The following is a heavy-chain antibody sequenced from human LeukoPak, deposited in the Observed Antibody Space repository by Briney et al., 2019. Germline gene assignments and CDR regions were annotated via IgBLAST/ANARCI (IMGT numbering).Heavy chain of an antibody. CDR1: GGTFSSYA. D-gene: IGHD3-3*01. J-gene: IGHJ6*03. CDR2: ISAYNGNT. Sequence: ASVKVSCKASGGTFSSYAISWVRQAPGQGLEWMGWISAYNGNTNYAQKLQGRVTMTTDTSTSTAYMELSRLRSDDTAVYYCARDNFWSGGGGSPNDYYYYYMDVWGKGTTVTVSS. CDR3: ARDNFWSGGGGSPNDYYYYYMDV. V-gene: IGHV1-18*01.